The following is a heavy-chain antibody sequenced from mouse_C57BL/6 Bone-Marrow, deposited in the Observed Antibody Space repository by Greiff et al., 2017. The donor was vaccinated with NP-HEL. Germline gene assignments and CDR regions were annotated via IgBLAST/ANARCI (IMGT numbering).Heavy chain of an antibody. Sequence: EVKLMESGGGLVQPKGSLKLSCAASGFSFNTYAMNWVRQAPGKGLEWVARIRSKSNNYATYYAYSVKDRFTISRYDSESMLYLQMNNLKTEDTGMYCCVILYDSEDYYAMDYWGQGTSGTVSS. V-gene: IGHV10-1*01. CDR3: VILYDSEDYYAMDY. D-gene: IGHD2-12*01. J-gene: IGHJ4*01. CDR1: GFSFNTYA. CDR2: IRSKSNNYAT.